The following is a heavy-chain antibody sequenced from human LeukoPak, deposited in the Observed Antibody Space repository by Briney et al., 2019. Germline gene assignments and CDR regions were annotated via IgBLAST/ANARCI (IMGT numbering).Heavy chain of an antibody. J-gene: IGHJ3*02. CDR2: IYYSGNT. Sequence: PGGSLRLSCAASGFTFSSYSMNWVRQPPGKGLEWIGSIYYSGNTYYNPSLKSRVTISVDTSKNQFSLKLSSVTAADTAVYYCAREGYYDSSASGAFDIWGQGTMVTVSS. V-gene: IGHV4-39*07. CDR3: AREGYYDSSASGAFDI. D-gene: IGHD3-22*01. CDR1: GFTFSSYS.